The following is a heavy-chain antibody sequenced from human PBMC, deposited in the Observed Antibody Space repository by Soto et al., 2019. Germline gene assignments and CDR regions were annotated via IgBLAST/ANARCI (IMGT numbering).Heavy chain of an antibody. CDR2: TYYRSKWEN. Sequence: SETLSLTCAISGDSVSSNSAAWNWIRQSPSRGLEWLGRTYYRSKWENDFAVSVRSRIAINPDTSKNQFSLQLKSVTPEDTAVYYCAMTETRALDAFYIWGPGSMVTVSS. CDR1: GDSVSSNSAA. CDR3: AMTETRALDAFYI. D-gene: IGHD1-1*01. J-gene: IGHJ3*02. V-gene: IGHV6-1*01.